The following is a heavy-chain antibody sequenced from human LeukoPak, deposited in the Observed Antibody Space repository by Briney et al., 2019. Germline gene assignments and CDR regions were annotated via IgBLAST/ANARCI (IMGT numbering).Heavy chain of an antibody. V-gene: IGHV3-23*01. CDR1: GFTFSSYA. D-gene: IGHD1-26*01. J-gene: IGHJ4*02. CDR3: ASSPSGSYYFDY. Sequence: GGSLRLSCAASGFTFSSYAMSWVRQAPGKGLEWVSAISGSGGSKYYADSVKGRFTISRDNSKNTLYLQMNSLRAEDTAVYYCASSPSGSYYFDYWGQGTLVTVSS. CDR2: ISGSGGSK.